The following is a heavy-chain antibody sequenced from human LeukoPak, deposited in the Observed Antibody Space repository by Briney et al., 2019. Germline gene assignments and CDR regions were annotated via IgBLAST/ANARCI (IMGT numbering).Heavy chain of an antibody. J-gene: IGHJ4*02. CDR2: IWYDGSNK. V-gene: IGHV3-33*01. D-gene: IGHD6-19*01. CDR3: ARDRGTYIAMAEPDY. Sequence: PGRSLRLSCAASGFTFSSYGMHWVRQAPGKGLEWVAVIWYDGSNKYYADSVKGRFTISRDNSKNTLYLQMNSLRAEDTAVYYCARDRGTYIAMAEPDYWGQGTLVTVSS. CDR1: GFTFSSYG.